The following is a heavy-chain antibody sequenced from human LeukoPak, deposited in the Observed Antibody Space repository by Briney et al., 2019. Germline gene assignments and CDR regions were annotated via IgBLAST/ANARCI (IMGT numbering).Heavy chain of an antibody. CDR3: ARHVFYSGTSPDPDCSGGSCYSSDYYYYYMDV. V-gene: IGHV5-51*01. CDR1: GYSFTSYW. D-gene: IGHD2-15*01. Sequence: GESLKISCKGSGYSFTSYWIGWVRQMPGKGLEWMGIIYPGDSDTRYSPSFQGQVTISADKSISTAYLQWSSLKASETAMYYCARHVFYSGTSPDPDCSGGSCYSSDYYYYYMDVWGKGTTVTVSS. CDR2: IYPGDSDT. J-gene: IGHJ6*03.